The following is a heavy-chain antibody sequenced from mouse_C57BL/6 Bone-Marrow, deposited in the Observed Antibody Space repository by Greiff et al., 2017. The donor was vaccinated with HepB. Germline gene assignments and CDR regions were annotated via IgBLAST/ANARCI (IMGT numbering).Heavy chain of an antibody. Sequence: QVQLQQPGAELVKPGASVKLSCKASGYTFTSYWMHWVKQRPGRGLEWIGRIDPNSGGTKYNEKFQSKATLTVDKPSSTAYMQLSSLTSEDSAVYYCARGGFITTVVEGYAMDYWGQGTSVTVSS. CDR3: ARGGFITTVVEGYAMDY. J-gene: IGHJ4*01. CDR2: IDPNSGGT. V-gene: IGHV1-72*01. CDR1: GYTFTSYW. D-gene: IGHD1-1*01.